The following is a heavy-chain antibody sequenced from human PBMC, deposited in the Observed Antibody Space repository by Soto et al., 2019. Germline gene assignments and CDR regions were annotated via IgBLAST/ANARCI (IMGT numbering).Heavy chain of an antibody. D-gene: IGHD1-26*01. CDR2: IHPSGQPI. V-gene: IGHV3-48*03. Sequence: VQLVESGGGLVQPGGSLRLSCAVSGFTFSSSEMYWVRQAPGKGLEWISYIHPSGQPIFYADSVKGRFTISKENANNSLFLQMNSLRAEDTAVYYCARRASRWGQGTMVTVSS. CDR3: ARRASR. J-gene: IGHJ3*01. CDR1: GFTFSSSE.